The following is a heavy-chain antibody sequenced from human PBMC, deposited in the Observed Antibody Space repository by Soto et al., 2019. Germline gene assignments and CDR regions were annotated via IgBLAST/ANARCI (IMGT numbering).Heavy chain of an antibody. D-gene: IGHD2-8*01. Sequence: HVQLVQSGSAVKEPGASVMLSCKTSGYLFTSFSLHWVRQAPGQGPEWMGGINPANGDLKYSPKFQGRVTIDRDTLATTAALDLHRLKFADTAVYYCARRGRGSYCTSDCLHDLDVWGRWTMVPVS. V-gene: IGHV1-3*01. CDR2: INPANGDL. J-gene: IGHJ3*01. CDR3: ARRGRGSYCTSDCLHDLDV. CDR1: GYLFTSFS.